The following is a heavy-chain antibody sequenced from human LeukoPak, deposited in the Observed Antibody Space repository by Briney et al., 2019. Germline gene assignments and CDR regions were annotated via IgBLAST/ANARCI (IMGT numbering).Heavy chain of an antibody. J-gene: IGHJ5*02. V-gene: IGHV4-34*01. CDR1: GGSFSGYY. CDR2: INHSGST. CDR3: AVNWRYCTNGVCRTDDNWFDP. D-gene: IGHD2-8*01. Sequence: SETLPLTCAVYGGSFSGYYWSWVRQPPGKGLEWIGEINHSGSTNYTPSLKSRVTISVDTSKNQFSLKLSSVTAADTAVYYCAVNWRYCTNGVCRTDDNWFDPWGQGTLVAVSS.